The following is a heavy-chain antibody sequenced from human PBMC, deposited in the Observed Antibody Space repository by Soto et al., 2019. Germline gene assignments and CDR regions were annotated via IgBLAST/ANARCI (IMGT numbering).Heavy chain of an antibody. J-gene: IGHJ1*01. CDR3: ERESKWYGGQYFQD. Sequence: EVQLLQSGGGLAQPGTSLRLSCAASGFTFKYYAMTWVRQAPGKGLEWVSTISGSGDKTDYADSVKGRFRVSSDNSNDTLYLQMDSLRADDTALYFCERESKWYGGQYFQDWGQGTLVTVSS. D-gene: IGHD2-8*01. CDR2: ISGSGDKT. CDR1: GFTFKYYA. V-gene: IGHV3-23*01.